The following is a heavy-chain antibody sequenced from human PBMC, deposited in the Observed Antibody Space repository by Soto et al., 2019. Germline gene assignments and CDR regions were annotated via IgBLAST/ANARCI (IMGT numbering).Heavy chain of an antibody. CDR2: IYYSGST. CDR3: ARDQRGYNYGFRFDL. Sequence: SETLSLTCTVSGGSISSGGYYWSWIRQPPGKGLEWIGYIYYSGSTNYNPSLKSRVTISVDTSKNQFSLKLSSVTAADTAVYYCARDQRGYNYGFRFDLWGQGILVTVSS. J-gene: IGHJ5*02. CDR1: GGSISSGGYY. D-gene: IGHD5-18*01. V-gene: IGHV4-61*08.